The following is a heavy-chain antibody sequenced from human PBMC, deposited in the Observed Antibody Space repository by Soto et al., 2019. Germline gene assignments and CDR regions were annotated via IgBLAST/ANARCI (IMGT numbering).Heavy chain of an antibody. CDR2: IIPIFGTA. CDR1: GGTFSSYA. Sequence: ASVKVSCNASGGTFSSYAISWVRQAPGQGLEWMGGIIPIFGTANYAQKFQGRVTITADESTSTAYMELSSLRSEDTAVYYCARIVGATPPYYYGMDVWGQGTTVTVS. D-gene: IGHD1-26*01. CDR3: ARIVGATPPYYYGMDV. V-gene: IGHV1-69*13. J-gene: IGHJ6*02.